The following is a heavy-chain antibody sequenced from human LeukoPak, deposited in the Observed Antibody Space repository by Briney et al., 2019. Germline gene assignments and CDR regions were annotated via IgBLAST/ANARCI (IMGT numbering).Heavy chain of an antibody. J-gene: IGHJ1*01. CDR3: ARNALTSIAAAYFQH. CDR1: GGTFSSYA. D-gene: IGHD6-13*01. Sequence: ASVKVSCKASGGTFSSYAISWVRQAPGQGLEWMGGIIPIFGTANYAQKFQGRVTITADESTSTACMELSSLRSEDTAVYYCARNALTSIAAAYFQHWGQGTLVTVSS. V-gene: IGHV1-69*13. CDR2: IIPIFGTA.